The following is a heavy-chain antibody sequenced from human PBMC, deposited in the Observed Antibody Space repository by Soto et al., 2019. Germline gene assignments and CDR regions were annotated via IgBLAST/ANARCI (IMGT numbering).Heavy chain of an antibody. D-gene: IGHD5-18*01. CDR1: GYTFNTYS. V-gene: IGHV1-18*01. J-gene: IGHJ4*02. CDR3: ARENVLSYVDTTMVDYFDY. Sequence: ASVKVSCKASGYTFNTYSISWVRQAPGQGLEWMGWISGYNGDTHYAQKFQGRVTMTTDTSKSTAYMELRSLRSDDTAMYYCARENVLSYVDTTMVDYFDYWGQGTLVTVSS. CDR2: ISGYNGDT.